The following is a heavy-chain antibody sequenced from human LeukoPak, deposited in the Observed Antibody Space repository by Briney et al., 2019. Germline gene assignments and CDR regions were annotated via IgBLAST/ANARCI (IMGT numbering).Heavy chain of an antibody. CDR3: ARGRYDSSPPLPDY. Sequence: SVKVSCKASRGTFSSYAISWVRQAPGQGLEWMGGIIPIFGTANYAQRFQGRVTITTDESTSTAYMELSSLRSEDTAVYYCARGRYDSSPPLPDYWGQGTLVTVSS. J-gene: IGHJ4*02. V-gene: IGHV1-69*05. D-gene: IGHD3-22*01. CDR1: RGTFSSYA. CDR2: IIPIFGTA.